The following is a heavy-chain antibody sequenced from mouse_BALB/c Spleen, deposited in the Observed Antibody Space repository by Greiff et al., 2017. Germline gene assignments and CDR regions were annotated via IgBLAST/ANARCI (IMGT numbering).Heavy chain of an antibody. CDR2: ISYSGST. V-gene: IGHV3-2*02. D-gene: IGHD2-4*01. J-gene: IGHJ2*01. CDR1: GYSITSDYA. Sequence: EVQLQQSGPGLVKPSQSLSLTCTVTGYSITSDYAWNWIRQFPGNKLEWMGYISYSGSTSYNPSLKSRISITRDTSKNQFFLQLNSVTTEDTATYYCARMGISYDYGGDYWGQGTTLTVSS. CDR3: ARMGISYDYGGDY.